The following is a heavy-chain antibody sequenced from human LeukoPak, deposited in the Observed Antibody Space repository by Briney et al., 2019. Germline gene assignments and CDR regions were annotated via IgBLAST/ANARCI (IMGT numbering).Heavy chain of an antibody. CDR3: ASYYAMYSGAYGAFDI. Sequence: GGSLRLSCAASGFTFSDYYMSWIRQAPGKGLEWVSYISDGDSTIYYADSVRGRFTISRDNAKNSTYLQMNSLRAGDTAVYYCASYYAMYSGAYGAFDIWGQGQMVPVSS. CDR1: GFTFSDYY. D-gene: IGHD1-26*01. J-gene: IGHJ3*02. CDR2: ISDGDSTI. V-gene: IGHV3-11*01.